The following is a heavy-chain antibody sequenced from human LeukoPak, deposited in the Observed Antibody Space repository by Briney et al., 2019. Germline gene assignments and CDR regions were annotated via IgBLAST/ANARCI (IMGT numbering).Heavy chain of an antibody. CDR1: GFTFSDYY. CDR2: ISSSGSTI. D-gene: IGHD3-22*01. CDR3: ASQSSGYYYVISLLDY. Sequence: GGSLRLSCAASGFTFSDYYMSWIRQAPGKGLEWVSYISSSGSTIYYADSVKGRFTISRDNAKNSLYLQMNSLRADDTAVYYCASQSSGYYYVISLLDYWGQGTLVTVSS. V-gene: IGHV3-11*01. J-gene: IGHJ4*02.